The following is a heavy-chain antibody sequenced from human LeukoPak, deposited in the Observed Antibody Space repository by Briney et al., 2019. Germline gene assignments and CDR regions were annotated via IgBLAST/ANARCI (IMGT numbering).Heavy chain of an antibody. J-gene: IGHJ5*02. D-gene: IGHD3-3*01. V-gene: IGHV1-69*05. CDR3: ARVGEWLFTNWFDP. CDR1: GGTFSSYA. CDR2: IIPIFGTA. Sequence: ASVKVSCKASGGTFSSYAISWVRQAPGQGLEWMGGIIPIFGTANYAQKLQGRVTMTTDTSTSTAYMELRSLRSDDTAVYYCARVGEWLFTNWFDPWGQGTLVTVSS.